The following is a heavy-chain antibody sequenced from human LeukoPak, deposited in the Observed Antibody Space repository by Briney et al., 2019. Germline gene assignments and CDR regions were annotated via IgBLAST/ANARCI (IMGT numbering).Heavy chain of an antibody. CDR1: GFTFSKYG. CDR2: ISHGGRNK. Sequence: PGGSLRLTCAPSGFTFSKYGMPWVRQAPGKGLDWVAVISHGGRNKYYGDSVKGRFTISRDNSKNTLYLQMNRRRADDTAVDHCAKDWVLGTATAIYYFEYWRQGTLVTVSS. J-gene: IGHJ4*02. CDR3: AKDWVLGTATAIYYFEY. D-gene: IGHD7-27*01. V-gene: IGHV3-30*18.